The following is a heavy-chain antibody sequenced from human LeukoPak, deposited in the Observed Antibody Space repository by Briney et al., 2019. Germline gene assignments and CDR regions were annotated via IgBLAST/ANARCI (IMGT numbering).Heavy chain of an antibody. V-gene: IGHV3-21*01. CDR2: ISSSSSYI. D-gene: IGHD6-13*01. J-gene: IGHJ4*02. CDR1: GFTFSSYS. Sequence: PGGSLRLSCAASGFTFSSYSMNWVRQAPGKGLEWVSSISSSSSYIYYADSVKGRFTISRDNAKNSLYLQMNSLRAEDTAVYYCARDMDVAAGTGRPLDQNPFDYWGQGTLVTVSS. CDR3: ARDMDVAAGTGRPLDQNPFDY.